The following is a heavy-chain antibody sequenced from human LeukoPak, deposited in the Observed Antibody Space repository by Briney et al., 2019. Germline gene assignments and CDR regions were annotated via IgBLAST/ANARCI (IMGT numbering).Heavy chain of an antibody. D-gene: IGHD3-22*01. CDR2: IYYSGNT. CDR3: AGEDYFDSSGYTSWRFDI. J-gene: IGHJ3*02. Sequence: SETLSLTCTVSGGSISDYYWTWIRQPPGKGLEWIGHIYYSGNTIYNPSLKSRVTISVDTSKNQFSLKLTSVTTADTAVYYCAGEDYFDSSGYTSWRFDIWGQGTMVTVSS. CDR1: GGSISDYY. V-gene: IGHV4-59*01.